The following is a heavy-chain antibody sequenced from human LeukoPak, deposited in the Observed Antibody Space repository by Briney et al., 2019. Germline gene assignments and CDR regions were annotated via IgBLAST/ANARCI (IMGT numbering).Heavy chain of an antibody. CDR2: IGNNGGGI. V-gene: IGHV3-23*01. Sequence: GGSLRLSCAASGFTFSTYTMYWVRHPPGKRLEWVSIIGNNGGGIHYADSVKGRFTISRDNSKNALYLQMNSLRVEGTAVYYCVIDPNWGTHSWGQGVLVTVSS. CDR1: GFTFSTYT. D-gene: IGHD7-27*01. J-gene: IGHJ4*02. CDR3: VIDPNWGTHS.